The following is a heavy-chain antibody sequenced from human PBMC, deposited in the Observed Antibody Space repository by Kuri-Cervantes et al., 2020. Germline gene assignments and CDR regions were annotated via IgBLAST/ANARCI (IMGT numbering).Heavy chain of an antibody. D-gene: IGHD6-6*01. Sequence: GESLKISCAASGFTFSSYAMHWVRQAPGKGLEWVAVISYDGSNKYYADSVKGRFTISRDNSKNTLYLQMNSLRAEDTAVYYCAREGGGRSIAARPLDYWGQGTLVTVSS. V-gene: IGHV3-30-3*01. CDR1: GFTFSSYA. CDR3: AREGGGRSIAARPLDY. CDR2: ISYDGSNK. J-gene: IGHJ4*02.